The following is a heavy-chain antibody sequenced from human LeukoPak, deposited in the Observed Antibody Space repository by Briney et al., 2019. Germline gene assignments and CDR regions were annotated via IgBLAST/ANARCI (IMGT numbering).Heavy chain of an antibody. CDR1: GGSISSYY. CDR3: ARDRSTTHFDY. Sequence: SETLSLTCTVSGGSISSYYWSWIRQPPGKGLEWIGYIYYSGSTNYNPSLKSRVTISVDTSKNQFSLKLSSVTAADTAVYYCARDRSTTHFDYWGQGTLVTVSS. V-gene: IGHV4-59*01. D-gene: IGHD5/OR15-5a*01. J-gene: IGHJ4*02. CDR2: IYYSGST.